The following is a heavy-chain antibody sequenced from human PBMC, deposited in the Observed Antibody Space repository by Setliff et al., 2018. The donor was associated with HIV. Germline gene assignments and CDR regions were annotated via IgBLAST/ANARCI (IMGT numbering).Heavy chain of an antibody. Sequence: SVKVSCKASGDTFSTFAIIWVRQAPGQGLEWMGGIIPKSNTPDYAQIFKGRLTITAVESTSTAHMELVGLTSEDTAVYYCARGSPIVWFGEFLYPEIDYWGQGSLVTVSS. CDR1: GDTFSTFA. J-gene: IGHJ4*02. CDR3: ARGSPIVWFGEFLYPEIDY. CDR2: IIPKSNTP. D-gene: IGHD3-10*01. V-gene: IGHV1-69*13.